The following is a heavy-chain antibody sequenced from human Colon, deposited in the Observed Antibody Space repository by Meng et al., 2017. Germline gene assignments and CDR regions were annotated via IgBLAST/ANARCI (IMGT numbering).Heavy chain of an antibody. CDR1: GLSFRDFW. D-gene: IGHD6-13*01. CDR2: INSDGNTI. V-gene: IGHV3-74*01. CDR3: ARDRGIAAAGIDH. Sequence: SGLSFRDFWMHWVRQAPGKGLVWVSRINSDGNTIKYADSVKGRVTVSRDNAKNTLFLQMNSLRAEDTAVYYCARDRGIAAAGIDHWGQGTLVTVSS. J-gene: IGHJ4*02.